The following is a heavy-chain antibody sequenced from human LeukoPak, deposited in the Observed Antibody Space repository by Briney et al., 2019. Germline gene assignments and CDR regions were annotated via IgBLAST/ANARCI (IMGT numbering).Heavy chain of an antibody. Sequence: ASVKVSCKASGGTFSSYAISWVRQAPGQGLEWMGGIIPIFGTANYAQKFQGRVTITADESTSTAYMELSRLRSDDTAVYYCARDLVGHDAFDIWGQGTMVTVSS. CDR1: GGTFSSYA. V-gene: IGHV1-69*13. D-gene: IGHD1-26*01. CDR3: ARDLVGHDAFDI. J-gene: IGHJ3*02. CDR2: IIPIFGTA.